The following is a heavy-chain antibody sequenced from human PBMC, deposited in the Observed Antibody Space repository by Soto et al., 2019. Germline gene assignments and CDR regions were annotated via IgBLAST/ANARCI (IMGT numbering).Heavy chain of an antibody. V-gene: IGHV1-8*01. CDR1: GYTFTSYD. Sequence: GSSVKVACNASGYTFTSYDINWVRQATGQGLEWMGWMNPNSGNTGYAQKFQGRVTMTRNTSISTAYMELSSLRSEDTAVYYCARANFYYYYMDVWGKGTTVTVSS. J-gene: IGHJ6*03. CDR2: MNPNSGNT. CDR3: ARANFYYYYMDV.